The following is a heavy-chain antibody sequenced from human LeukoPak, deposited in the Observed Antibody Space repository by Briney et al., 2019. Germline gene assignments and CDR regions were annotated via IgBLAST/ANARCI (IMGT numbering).Heavy chain of an antibody. J-gene: IGHJ4*02. Sequence: GGSLRLSCAASAFTFSSYWMSWVRQAPGKGPEWVANIKEDGSDIHYVDSVKGRFTISRDNAKNSLYLQLNSLRVEDTAVYYCARDRGYSSFDYWGQGTLVTVSS. CDR2: IKEDGSDI. V-gene: IGHV3-7*01. CDR3: ARDRGYSSFDY. D-gene: IGHD4-23*01. CDR1: AFTFSSYW.